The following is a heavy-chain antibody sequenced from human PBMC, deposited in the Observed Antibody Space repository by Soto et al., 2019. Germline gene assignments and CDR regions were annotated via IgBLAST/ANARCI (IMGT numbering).Heavy chain of an antibody. CDR1: GYTFTSYG. J-gene: IGHJ4*02. V-gene: IGHV1-18*01. CDR3: ARTDIVVVVAAYFDY. CDR2: ISAYNGNT. Sequence: QVQLVQSGAEVKKPGASVKVSCKASGYTFTSYGISWVRQAPGQGLEWMGWISAYNGNTNYAQKLQGRVTMATDTSTSTAYMELMSLRSDDTAVYYCARTDIVVVVAAYFDYWGQGTLVTVSS. D-gene: IGHD2-15*01.